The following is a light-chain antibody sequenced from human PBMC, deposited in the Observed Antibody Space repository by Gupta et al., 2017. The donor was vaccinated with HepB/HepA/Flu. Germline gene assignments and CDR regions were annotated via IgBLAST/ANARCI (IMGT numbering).Light chain of an antibody. V-gene: IGKV1-12*01. CDR2: AAS. J-gene: IGKJ1*01. Sequence: DIQMTQSPSSVSASVGDRVTITCRASQGISSSLAWYQQKPGKAPKVLIYAASSLQSGVPSRFSGNGSGTDFTLTISSLQPEDLATYYCQQGNSFPTFGQGTKVEIK. CDR1: QGISSS. CDR3: QQGNSFPT.